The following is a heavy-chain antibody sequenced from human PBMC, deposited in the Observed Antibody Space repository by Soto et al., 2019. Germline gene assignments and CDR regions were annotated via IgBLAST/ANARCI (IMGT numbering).Heavy chain of an antibody. CDR3: AKGRSYYYYYGVDV. CDR2: IIDSGAST. J-gene: IGHJ6*02. Sequence: HPGGSLRLSCAASGFTFSSCAMGWVRQAPGKGLDWVSDIIDSGASTYYADSVKGRFTISRDNSKSTLYLQMNSLRAEDTALYYCAKGRSYYYYYGVDVWGQGTTVTVSS. CDR1: GFTFSSCA. V-gene: IGHV3-23*01.